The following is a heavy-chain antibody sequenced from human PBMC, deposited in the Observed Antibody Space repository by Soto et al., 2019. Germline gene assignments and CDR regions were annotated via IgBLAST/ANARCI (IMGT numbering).Heavy chain of an antibody. CDR3: ARDPAGDIVLVPYYYYYGMDV. Sequence: VKVSCKASGYTFTSYGISWVRQAPGQGLEWMGWISAYNGNTNYAQKLQGRVTMTTDTSTSTAYMELRSLRSDDTAVYYCARDPAGDIVLVPYYYYYGMDVWGQGTTVTVSS. V-gene: IGHV1-18*01. CDR1: GYTFTSYG. J-gene: IGHJ6*02. CDR2: ISAYNGNT. D-gene: IGHD2-2*01.